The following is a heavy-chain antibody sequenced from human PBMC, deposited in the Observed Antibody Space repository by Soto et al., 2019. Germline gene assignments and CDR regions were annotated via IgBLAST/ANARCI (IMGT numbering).Heavy chain of an antibody. CDR2: LYNHGKT. J-gene: IGHJ4*02. V-gene: IGHV3-53*01. Sequence: EVQLGGPGGGLTKLGGPRGPSGLVSGFILSRSNMIWVRQPPGKGLEGVSILYNHGKTNYVDSVKGRFTITRDNSKNTVYLQMNSLRVEDTAVYYCARLTEAERHWGQGALVTVSS. CDR1: GFILSRSN. D-gene: IGHD1-1*01. CDR3: ARLTEAERH.